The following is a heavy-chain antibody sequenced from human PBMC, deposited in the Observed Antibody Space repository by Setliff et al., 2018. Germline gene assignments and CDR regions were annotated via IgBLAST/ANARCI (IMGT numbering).Heavy chain of an antibody. J-gene: IGHJ4*02. CDR1: GYTLTELS. V-gene: IGHV1-24*01. CDR2: FDPEDGET. Sequence: ASVKVSCKVSGYTLTELSMHWVRQAPGKGLEWMGGFDPEDGETIYAQKFQGRVTMTEDTSTDTAYMELSSLGSEDTAVYYCATSVSWIQLVLYPQGHPEPFDYWGQGTLVTVSS. CDR3: ATSVSWIQLVLYPQGHPEPFDY. D-gene: IGHD5-18*01.